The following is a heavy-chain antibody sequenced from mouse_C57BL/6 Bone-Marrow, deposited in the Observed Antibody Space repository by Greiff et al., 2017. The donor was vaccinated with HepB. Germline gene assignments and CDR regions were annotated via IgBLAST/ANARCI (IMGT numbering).Heavy chain of an antibody. J-gene: IGHJ3*01. Sequence: DVHLVESGGGLVQPGGSPKLSCAASGFTFSDYYMYWVRQTPEKRLEWVAYISNGGGSTYYPDTVKGRFTISRDNAKNTLYLQMSRLKSEDTAMYYCARGDNYGFAYWGQGTLVTVSA. V-gene: IGHV5-12*01. D-gene: IGHD1-3*01. CDR3: ARGDNYGFAY. CDR1: GFTFSDYY. CDR2: ISNGGGST.